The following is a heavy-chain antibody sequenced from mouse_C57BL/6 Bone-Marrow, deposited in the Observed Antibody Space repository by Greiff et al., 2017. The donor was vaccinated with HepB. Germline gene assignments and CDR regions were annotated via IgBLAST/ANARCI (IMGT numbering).Heavy chain of an antibody. J-gene: IGHJ2*01. D-gene: IGHD1-1*01. CDR2: IYPGDGDT. CDR1: GYAFSSSW. V-gene: IGHV1-82*01. Sequence: VKLQQSGPELVKPGASVKISCKASGYAFSSSWMNWVKQRPGKGLEWIGRIYPGDGDTNYNGKFKGKATLTADKSSSTAYMQLSSLTSEDSAVYFCARFRNYYGSTYLDYWGQGTTLTVSS. CDR3: ARFRNYYGSTYLDY.